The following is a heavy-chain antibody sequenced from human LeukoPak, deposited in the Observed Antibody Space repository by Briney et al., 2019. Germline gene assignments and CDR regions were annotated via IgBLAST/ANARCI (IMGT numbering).Heavy chain of an antibody. Sequence: PSETLSLTCAVYGGSFSGYYWSWIRQPPGKGLEWIGEINHSGSTNYNPSLKSRVTISVDTSKNQFSLKLSSVTAADTAVYYRASRSGYGSRYYMDVWGKGTTVTVSS. V-gene: IGHV4-34*01. D-gene: IGHD4-17*01. CDR1: GGSFSGYY. CDR3: ASRSGYGSRYYMDV. J-gene: IGHJ6*03. CDR2: INHSGST.